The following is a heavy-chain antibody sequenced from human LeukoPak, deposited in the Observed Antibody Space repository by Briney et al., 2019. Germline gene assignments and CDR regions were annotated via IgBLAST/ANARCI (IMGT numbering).Heavy chain of an antibody. CDR1: GFTFSNYW. J-gene: IGHJ4*02. V-gene: IGHV3-53*01. CDR3: ARGSSRAFDY. CDR2: IYTTART. Sequence: GGSLRLSCAASGFTFSNYWMSWVRQAPGKGLEWLAIIYTTARTYYADSVKGRFTISRDNSQNTLYLQVNSLRAEDTAVYYCARGSSRAFDYWGLGTLVSVSS.